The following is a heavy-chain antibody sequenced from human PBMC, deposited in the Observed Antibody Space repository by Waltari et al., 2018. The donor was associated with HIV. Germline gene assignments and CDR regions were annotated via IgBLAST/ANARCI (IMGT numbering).Heavy chain of an antibody. J-gene: IGHJ4*02. CDR1: GFTVSSYA. CDR2: ISASGGST. D-gene: IGHD1-1*01. V-gene: IGHV3-23*01. CDR3: AKQGTDY. Sequence: EVQLLESGGVLVQPGGSLRLSCASSGFTVSSYARSWGRQAPGKGLEWVAAISASGGSTYYADSVKGRFTSSRDNSKNTLYVQMNSLRAEDTAVFYCAKQGTDYWGQGTLVTVSS.